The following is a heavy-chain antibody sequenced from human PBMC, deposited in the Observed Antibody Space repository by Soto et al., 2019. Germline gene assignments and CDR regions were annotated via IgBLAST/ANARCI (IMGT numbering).Heavy chain of an antibody. J-gene: IGHJ1*01. V-gene: IGHV3-7*03. CDR2: IKEDGSAA. CDR3: VRDGHGSSASDCFRHFQN. D-gene: IGHD2-15*01. CDR1: EFSISPYW. Sequence: GGSLRLSCVASEFSISPYWMSWVRQAPGKGLEWVANIKEDGSAARYVDSARDRFLISRDNTKNSLYLQMTNLRAEDTAIYYCVRDGHGSSASDCFRHFQNWGRGTRVTVSS.